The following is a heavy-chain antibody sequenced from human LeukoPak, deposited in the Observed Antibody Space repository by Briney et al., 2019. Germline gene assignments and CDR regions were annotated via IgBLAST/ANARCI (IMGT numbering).Heavy chain of an antibody. CDR2: ISAYNGNT. CDR3: ARGRLGHIAAAGIFDY. J-gene: IGHJ4*02. D-gene: IGHD6-13*01. V-gene: IGHV1-18*01. CDR1: GYTFTSCG. Sequence: AASVKVSCKASGYTFTSCGISWVRQAPGQGLEWMGWISAYNGNTNYAKKLQGRVTMTTDTSTSTAYMELRSLRSDDTAVYYCARGRLGHIAAAGIFDYWGQGTLVTVSS.